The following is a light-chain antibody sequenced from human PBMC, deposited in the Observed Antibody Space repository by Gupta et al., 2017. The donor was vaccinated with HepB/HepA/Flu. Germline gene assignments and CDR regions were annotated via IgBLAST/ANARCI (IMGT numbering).Light chain of an antibody. CDR2: DTS. CDR1: QSVRSY. Sequence: EVALTQSPATLSLSPGERATLSCRASQSVRSYLPWHQQKPGQAPRLLIYDTSNRATGIPARFSGSGSGTDFTLTISSLEPEDFAVYYCQQRNSWPLTFGGGTKVEIK. V-gene: IGKV3-11*01. CDR3: QQRNSWPLT. J-gene: IGKJ4*01.